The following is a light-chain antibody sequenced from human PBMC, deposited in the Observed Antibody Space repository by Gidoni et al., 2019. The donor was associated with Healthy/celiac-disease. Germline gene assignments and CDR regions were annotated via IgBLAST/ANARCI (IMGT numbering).Light chain of an antibody. CDR1: QSISSY. J-gene: IGKJ3*01. Sequence: DIQMTQSPSSLSASVGDRVTITCRASQSISSYLNWYQQKPGKAPKLLIYAASSLQSGVPSRFSGSGSGTDFTLTISSLQPEDFATYYCQQSYSTLPCTFGPXTKVDIK. CDR3: QQSYSTLPCT. CDR2: AAS. V-gene: IGKV1-39*01.